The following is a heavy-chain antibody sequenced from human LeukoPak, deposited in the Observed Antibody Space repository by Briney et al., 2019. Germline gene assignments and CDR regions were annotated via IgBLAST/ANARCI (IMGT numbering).Heavy chain of an antibody. Sequence: SETLSLTCTVSGGSISSSSYYRGWIRQPPGKGLEWIGSIYYSGSTYYNPSLKSRVTISVDTSKNQFSLKLSSVTAADTAVYYCAGEALYYDFWSGYWHWGQGTLVTVSS. J-gene: IGHJ4*02. V-gene: IGHV4-39*02. CDR1: GGSISSSSYY. CDR3: AGEALYYDFWSGYWH. D-gene: IGHD3-3*01. CDR2: IYYSGST.